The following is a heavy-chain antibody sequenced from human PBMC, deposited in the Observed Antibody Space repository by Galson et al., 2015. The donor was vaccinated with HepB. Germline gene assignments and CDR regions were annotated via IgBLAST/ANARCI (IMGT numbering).Heavy chain of an antibody. CDR2: INAGNGNT. CDR1: GYTFTSYA. V-gene: IGHV1-3*01. D-gene: IGHD3-10*01. CDR3: ARVGARVRGVMAYYYYGMDV. Sequence: SVKVSCKASGYTFTSYAMHWVRQAPGQRLEWMGWINAGNGNTKYSQKLQGRVTITRDTSASTAYMELSSLRSEDTAVYYCARVGARVRGVMAYYYYGMDVWGQGTTVTVSS. J-gene: IGHJ6*02.